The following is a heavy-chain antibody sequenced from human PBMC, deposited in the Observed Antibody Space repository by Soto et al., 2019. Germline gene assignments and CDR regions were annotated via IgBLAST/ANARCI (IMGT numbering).Heavy chain of an antibody. CDR1: GGSISSYY. J-gene: IGHJ4*02. CDR2: IYYSGST. V-gene: IGHV4-59*01. CDR3: ARDLPFDC. Sequence: SETLSLTCTVSGGSISSYYWSWIRQPPGKGLEWIGYIYYSGSTNYNPSLKSRVTISVDTSKNQFSLKLSSVTAADTALYYCARDLPFDCWGQGTLVTVSS.